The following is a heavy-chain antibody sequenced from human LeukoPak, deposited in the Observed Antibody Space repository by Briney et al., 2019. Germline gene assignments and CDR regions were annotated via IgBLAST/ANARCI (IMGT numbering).Heavy chain of an antibody. Sequence: GGSLRLSCAASGFTFSSYSMNWVRQAPGEGLEWVSSISSSSSYIYYADSVKGRFTISRDNAKNSLYLQMNSLRAEDTAVYYCARDAGGGNSCWGQGTLVTVSS. CDR2: ISSSSSYI. CDR3: ARDAGGGNSC. CDR1: GFTFSSYS. V-gene: IGHV3-21*01. J-gene: IGHJ4*02. D-gene: IGHD4-23*01.